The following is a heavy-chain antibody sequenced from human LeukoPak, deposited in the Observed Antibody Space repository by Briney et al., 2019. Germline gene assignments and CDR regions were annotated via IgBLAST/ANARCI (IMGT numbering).Heavy chain of an antibody. J-gene: IGHJ4*02. V-gene: IGHV1-2*02. CDR2: INPNSGGT. CDR1: GYTFTGYY. Sequence: ASVKVSCKASGYTFTGYYMHWVRQAPGQRLEWMGWINPNSGGTNYAQKFQGRVTMTRDTSISTAYMELSRLRSDDTAVYYCARAPPGYYDSSGYFSYFDYWGQGTLVTVSS. D-gene: IGHD3-22*01. CDR3: ARAPPGYYDSSGYFSYFDY.